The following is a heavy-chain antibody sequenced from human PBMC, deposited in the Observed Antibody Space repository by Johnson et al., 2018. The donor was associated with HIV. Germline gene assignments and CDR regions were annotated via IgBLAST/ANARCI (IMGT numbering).Heavy chain of an antibody. CDR1: GFTFSSYW. D-gene: IGHD5-24*01. V-gene: IGHV3-74*02. CDR2: ISPDESKT. J-gene: IGHJ3*02. Sequence: VQLVESGGGVERPGGSLRLSCATSGFTFSSYWMHWVRQAPGKGPVWVSRISPDESKTYYADSVKGRCTISRDNSKNTLYLQMNSLRAEDTAVYYCARACRDGYTCDVYDIWGQGTMLTVSS. CDR3: ARACRDGYTCDVYDI.